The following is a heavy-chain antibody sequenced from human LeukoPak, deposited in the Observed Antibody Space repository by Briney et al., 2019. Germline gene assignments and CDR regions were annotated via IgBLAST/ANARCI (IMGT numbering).Heavy chain of an antibody. D-gene: IGHD3-10*01. CDR2: ISSSGSTI. CDR1: GFTFSDYY. J-gene: IGHJ3*02. V-gene: IGHV3-11*01. Sequence: GGSLRLSCAASGFTFSDYYMSWIRQAPGKGLEWVSYISSSGSTIYYADSVKGRFTISRDNAKNSLYLQMNSLRAEDTAVYYCARARLKGGLLWFGEQSDAFDIWGQGTMVTVSS. CDR3: ARARLKGGLLWFGEQSDAFDI.